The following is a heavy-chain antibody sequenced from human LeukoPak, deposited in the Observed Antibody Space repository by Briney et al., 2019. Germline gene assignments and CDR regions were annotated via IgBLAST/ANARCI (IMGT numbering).Heavy chain of an antibody. CDR2: IGTVSDT. D-gene: IGHD1-1*01. CDR1: GFTVCSLE. Sequence: GGSLRLSCAASGFTVCSLEMHWVRQPTGQGREWVSTIGTVSDTYYPGSVEGRFTLSRDHAKHSLYLQMNSLTAGDTAVYYCARGPPRGKYYYMDVWGKGTTVTVSS. CDR3: ARGPPRGKYYYMDV. J-gene: IGHJ6*03. V-gene: IGHV3-13*01.